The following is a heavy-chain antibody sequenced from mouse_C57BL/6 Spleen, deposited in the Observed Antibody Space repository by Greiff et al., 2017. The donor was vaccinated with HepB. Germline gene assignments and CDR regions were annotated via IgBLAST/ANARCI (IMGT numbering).Heavy chain of an antibody. D-gene: IGHD4-1*01. Sequence: EVKLQESGPELVKPGALVKMFCKAFGYTFTDYNMHRVKQSHGKSLEWIGYINPNNGGTSYNKKFKGKATLTVNKSSSTAYMELRSLTSEDSAVYYCARGPAGTDAMDYWGQGTSVTVSS. J-gene: IGHJ4*01. V-gene: IGHV1-22*01. CDR2: INPNNGGT. CDR1: GYTFTDYN. CDR3: ARGPAGTDAMDY.